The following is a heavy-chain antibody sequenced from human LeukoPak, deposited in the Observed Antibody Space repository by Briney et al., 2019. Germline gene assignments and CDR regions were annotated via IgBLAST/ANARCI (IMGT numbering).Heavy chain of an antibody. D-gene: IGHD2-21*02. CDR3: AKDRIVVVTATFDS. CDR1: GFTFSRYS. J-gene: IGHJ4*02. CDR2: ISSTGSYI. V-gene: IGHV3-21*01. Sequence: GGSLRLSCAASGFTFSRYSMHWVRQAPGKGLEWVSSISSTGSYIYNADSLKGRFTISRDNAKNSVSLQMDSLRAEDTAVYYCAKDRIVVVTATFDSWGQGTLVTVSS.